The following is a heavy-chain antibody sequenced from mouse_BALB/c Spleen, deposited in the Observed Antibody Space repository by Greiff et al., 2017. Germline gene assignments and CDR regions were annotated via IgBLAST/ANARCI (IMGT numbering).Heavy chain of an antibody. J-gene: IGHJ2*01. CDR1: GFSLSTYGIG. CDR3: ARIGGVTTHFDY. D-gene: IGHD2-3*01. V-gene: IGHV8-11*01. Sequence: KESGPGILQPSQTLSLTCSFSGFSLSTYGIGVGWIRQPSGKGLEWLAHIWWNDNKYYNTALKSRLTISKDTSNNQVFLKIASVDTADTATYYCARIGGVTTHFDYWGQGTTLTVSS. CDR2: IWWNDNK.